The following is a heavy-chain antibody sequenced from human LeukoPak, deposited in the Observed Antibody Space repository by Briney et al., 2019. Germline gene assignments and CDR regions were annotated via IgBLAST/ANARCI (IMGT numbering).Heavy chain of an antibody. CDR1: GFTFTSSA. Sequence: ASVKVSCKASGFTFTSSAMQWVRQARGQRLEWIGWIVVGSGNTNYAQKFQERVTITRDMSTSTAYMEVSSLRSEDTAVYYCARDNSVGDSAWWFDPWGQGTLVTVSS. J-gene: IGHJ5*02. CDR3: ARDNSVGDSAWWFDP. CDR2: IVVGSGNT. V-gene: IGHV1-58*02. D-gene: IGHD5-12*01.